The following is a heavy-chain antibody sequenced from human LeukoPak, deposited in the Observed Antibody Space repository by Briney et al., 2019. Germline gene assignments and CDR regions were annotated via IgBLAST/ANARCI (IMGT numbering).Heavy chain of an antibody. V-gene: IGHV1-46*01. CDR2: INPSGGST. D-gene: IGHD3-22*01. CDR3: ARGGYYDSSGYYRDFDY. J-gene: IGHJ4*02. CDR1: GYTFTSYY. Sequence: ASVKVSCKASGYTFTSYYMHWVRQAPGQGLEWMGIINPSGGSTSYAQKFQGRVTMTRDTSTSTVYMELSSLRSEDTAVYYCARGGYYDSSGYYRDFDYWSQGTLVTVSS.